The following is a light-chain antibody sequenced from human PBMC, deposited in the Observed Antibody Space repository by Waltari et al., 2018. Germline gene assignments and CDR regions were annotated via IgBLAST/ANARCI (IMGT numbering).Light chain of an antibody. J-gene: IGKJ1*01. V-gene: IGKV1-9*01. CDR3: QQLNSYQWT. Sequence: IQLTTSPSSLSASVADRVPITCRASQCISNYLAWYQQKPGKAPTLLIYAASTLQSGVPSRFSGSGSGTDFTLTISSLQPEDFATYYCQQLNSYQWTFGQGTKVEIK. CDR2: AAS. CDR1: QCISNY.